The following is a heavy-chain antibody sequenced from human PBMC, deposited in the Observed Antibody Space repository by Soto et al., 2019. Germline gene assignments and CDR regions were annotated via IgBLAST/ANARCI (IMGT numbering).Heavy chain of an antibody. J-gene: IGHJ4*02. CDR2: ISRSSTTI. CDR3: ARDGGQQLVFDS. Sequence: GGSLRLSCAASGFTFSSYTMNWVRQAPGKGLEWVSYISRSSTTIYYAETVKGRFTISRDNAKNSLYQQMNSLRDEDSAVYYCARDGGQQLVFDSWGQGTLVTVSS. D-gene: IGHD6-13*01. V-gene: IGHV3-48*02. CDR1: GFTFSSYT.